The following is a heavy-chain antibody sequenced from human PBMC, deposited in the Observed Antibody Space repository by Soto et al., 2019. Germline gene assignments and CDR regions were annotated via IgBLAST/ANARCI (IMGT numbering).Heavy chain of an antibody. Sequence: ASVKVSCKASGGTFSSYAISWVRQAPGQGLEWMGCIFPIFGTANYAQKFQGRVTITADESTSTAYMELSSLRSEDTAVYYCARAGRYFDWLPRPDLLAAFDIWGQGTMVTVSS. CDR1: GGTFSSYA. J-gene: IGHJ3*02. CDR3: ARAGRYFDWLPRPDLLAAFDI. D-gene: IGHD3-9*01. V-gene: IGHV1-69*13. CDR2: IFPIFGTA.